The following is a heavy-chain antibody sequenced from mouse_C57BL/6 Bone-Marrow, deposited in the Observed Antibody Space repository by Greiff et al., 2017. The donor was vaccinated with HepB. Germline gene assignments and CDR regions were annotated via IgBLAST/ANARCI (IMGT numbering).Heavy chain of an antibody. CDR3: ARRLRYAMDY. CDR2: ISNLAYSI. CDR1: GFTFSDYG. V-gene: IGHV5-15*04. Sequence: EVKLVESGGGLVQPGGSLKLSCAASGFTFSDYGMAWVRQAPRKGPEWVAFISNLAYSIYYADTVTGRFTISRENGKNTLYLEMSSLRSEDTAMYYWARRLRYAMDYWGQGTSVTGSS. J-gene: IGHJ4*01.